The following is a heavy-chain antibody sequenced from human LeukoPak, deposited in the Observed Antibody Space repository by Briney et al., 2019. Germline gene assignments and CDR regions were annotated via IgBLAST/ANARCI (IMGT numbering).Heavy chain of an antibody. CDR2: IYSGGST. CDR3: ASGRDFGVVFDH. V-gene: IGHV3-53*01. J-gene: IGHJ4*02. D-gene: IGHD3-3*01. CDR1: GFTFSGFT. Sequence: GGSLRLSCAASGFTFSGFTMNWVRQAPGKGLEWVSVIYSGGSTYYADSVSGRFTISRDDSKNTVSLQMNSLRAEDTAAYYCASGRDFGVVFDHWGQGTLVTVSS.